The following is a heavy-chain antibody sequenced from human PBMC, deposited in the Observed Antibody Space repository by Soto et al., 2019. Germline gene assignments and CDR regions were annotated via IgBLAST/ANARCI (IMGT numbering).Heavy chain of an antibody. V-gene: IGHV1-69*01. CDR1: GGTFSSYA. J-gene: IGHJ4*02. CDR2: IIPIFGTA. D-gene: IGHD3-22*01. Sequence: QVQLVQSGAEVKKPGSSVKVSCKASGGTFSSYAISWVRQAPGQGLEWMGGIIPIFGTANYAQKFHGRVTITADESTSTAYMELSSLRSEDTAVYYCAREGPDSTYYYDSSGYHPGFDYWGQGTLVTVSS. CDR3: AREGPDSTYYYDSSGYHPGFDY.